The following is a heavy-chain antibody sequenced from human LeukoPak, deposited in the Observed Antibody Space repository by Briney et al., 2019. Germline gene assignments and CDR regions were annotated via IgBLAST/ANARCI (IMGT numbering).Heavy chain of an antibody. CDR3: ARSSEYDGSGSYYHFDY. V-gene: IGHV1-69*05. CDR2: IIPIFGTA. D-gene: IGHD3-10*01. Sequence: SVKVSCKASGGTFSSYAISWVRQAPGQGLEWMGGIIPIFGTANYAQKFQGRVTITTDESTSTAYMELSSLRSEDTAVYYCARSSEYDGSGSYYHFDYWGQGTLVTVSS. CDR1: GGTFSSYA. J-gene: IGHJ4*02.